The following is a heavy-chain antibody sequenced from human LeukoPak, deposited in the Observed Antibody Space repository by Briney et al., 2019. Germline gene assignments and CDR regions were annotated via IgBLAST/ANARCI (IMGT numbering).Heavy chain of an antibody. V-gene: IGHV3-33*01. Sequence: GGSLRLSCAASGFTFSSSGMHWVRQAPGKGLEWVSVIWYDASNKYYADSVKGRFTISRDSSKNTLYLQMNDLRAEDTAVYYCARVHWGNYYLNAFDIWGQGTMVTVSS. J-gene: IGHJ3*02. CDR2: IWYDASNK. D-gene: IGHD3-10*01. CDR3: ARVHWGNYYLNAFDI. CDR1: GFTFSSSG.